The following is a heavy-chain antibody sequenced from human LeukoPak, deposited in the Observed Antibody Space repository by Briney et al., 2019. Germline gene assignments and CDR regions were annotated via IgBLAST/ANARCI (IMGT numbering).Heavy chain of an antibody. J-gene: IGHJ4*02. V-gene: IGHV1-3*01. Sequence: VALVKVSCKASGGTFSTYAITWVRQAPGQRLERMGWINAGDGNTKYSQKFQDRVTITWDTSATTAYMELSSLRSEDTAVYYCARDYSTVTTVYYFDYWGQGTLVTVSS. CDR1: GGTFSTYA. D-gene: IGHD4-17*01. CDR3: ARDYSTVTTVYYFDY. CDR2: INAGDGNT.